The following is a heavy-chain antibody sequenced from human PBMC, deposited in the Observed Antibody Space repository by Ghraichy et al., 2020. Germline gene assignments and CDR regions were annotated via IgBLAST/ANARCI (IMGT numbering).Heavy chain of an antibody. Sequence: GGSLRLSCAASGFNFGAYWMGWVRQAPGKGLEWVANMNRDGGSIYYVDSVKGRFTISRDNAKNSLYLQMNSLRAEDTAVYYCVREEWTQVSESWVVEDVWGQGTTVTVSS. CDR3: VREEWTQVSESWVVEDV. D-gene: IGHD5-18*01. J-gene: IGHJ6*02. CDR2: MNRDGGSI. V-gene: IGHV3-7*01. CDR1: GFNFGAYW.